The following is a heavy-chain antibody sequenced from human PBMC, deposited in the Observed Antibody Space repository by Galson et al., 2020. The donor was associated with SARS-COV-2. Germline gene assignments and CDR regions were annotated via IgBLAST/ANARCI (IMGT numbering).Heavy chain of an antibody. Sequence: GGSLRLSCVASGFTFKKYWMHWVRQAPGKGLVWVARINGDGSSTSYVDSVEGRFSISRDNAKNTLFLQMDSLRAEDTAVYYCAREGYCDGSGCYIVFDYWGQGTLVPVSS. J-gene: IGHJ4*02. CDR3: AREGYCDGSGCYIVFDY. V-gene: IGHV3-74*01. CDR2: INGDGSST. D-gene: IGHD2-15*01. CDR1: GFTFKKYW.